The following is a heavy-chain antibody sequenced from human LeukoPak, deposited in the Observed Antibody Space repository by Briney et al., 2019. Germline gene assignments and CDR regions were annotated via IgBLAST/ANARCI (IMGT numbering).Heavy chain of an antibody. V-gene: IGHV1-2*02. CDR1: GYTFTGYY. CDR2: INANSGST. J-gene: IGHJ4*02. Sequence: DSVKVSCKASGYTFTGYYMHWVRQAPGQGLEWMGWINANSGSTNYAQKFQGRVTMTRDTSISTAYMELSRLRSDDTAVYYCARDPYFSSTSCYNDYWGQGTLVTVSS. D-gene: IGHD2-2*02. CDR3: ARDPYFSSTSCYNDY.